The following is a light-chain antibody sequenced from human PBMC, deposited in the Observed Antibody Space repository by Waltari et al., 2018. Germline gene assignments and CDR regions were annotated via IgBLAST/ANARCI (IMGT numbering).Light chain of an antibody. Sequence: QSALTQPASVSGSPGQSITISCTGTSSDVGTYHYASWYQQHPGKAPMLMIYDVTKRPSGIANRFSGSKSGNTASLTISGVEAGEEADDDGGGWTTSSTVYVFGTGTKVTVL. CDR2: DVT. CDR3: GGWTTSSTVYV. CDR1: SSDVGTYHY. J-gene: IGLJ1*01. V-gene: IGLV2-14*03.